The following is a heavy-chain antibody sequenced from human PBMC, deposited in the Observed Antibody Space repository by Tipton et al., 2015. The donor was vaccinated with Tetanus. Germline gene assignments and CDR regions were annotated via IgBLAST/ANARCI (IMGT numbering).Heavy chain of an antibody. V-gene: IGHV4-59*12. J-gene: IGHJ6*02. CDR3: ARMQRYGMDV. D-gene: IGHD6-25*01. CDR2: IHHSWST. CDR1: GGSISSNY. Sequence: TLSLTCTVSGGSISSNYWSWIRQLPEKGLEWIGYIHHSWSTNYNPSLKSRLTMSVDTSKNQFSLRLNSVTAADTAVYYCARMQRYGMDVWGQGTTVTVSS.